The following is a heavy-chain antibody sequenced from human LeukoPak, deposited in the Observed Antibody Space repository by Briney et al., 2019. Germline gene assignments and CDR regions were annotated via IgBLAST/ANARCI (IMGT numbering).Heavy chain of an antibody. CDR2: IYTSGST. V-gene: IGHV4-4*07. CDR1: GGSISSYY. D-gene: IGHD3-10*01. J-gene: IGHJ6*03. CDR3: AREKGGYYYGSGSQTYYYYMDV. Sequence: SETLSLTCTVSGGSISSYYWSWIRQPAGKGLEWIGRIYTSGSTNYNPSLKSRVTMSVDTSKNQFSLKLSSVTAADTAVYYCAREKGGYYYGSGSQTYYYYMDVWGKGTTVTISS.